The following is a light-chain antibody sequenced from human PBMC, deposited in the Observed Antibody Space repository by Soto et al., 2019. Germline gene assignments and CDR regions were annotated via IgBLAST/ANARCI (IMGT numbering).Light chain of an antibody. CDR3: QQRDNWPLT. Sequence: EIVLTQSPATLSLSPGQRATLSCSASENIRRFLAWYQQKPGQAPRLLIFDASNRATGLPARFSGSGSGTDFTLTISSLEPEDFAVYYCQQRDNWPLTFGGGTKVEVK. CDR1: ENIRRF. CDR2: DAS. V-gene: IGKV3-11*01. J-gene: IGKJ4*01.